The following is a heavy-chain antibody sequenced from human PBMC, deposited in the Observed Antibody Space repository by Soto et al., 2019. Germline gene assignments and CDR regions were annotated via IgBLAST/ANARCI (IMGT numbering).Heavy chain of an antibody. CDR3: ATYRGSYFPVGHDR. CDR1: GFMFSSYW. D-gene: IGHD3-10*01. CDR2: IKQDGSEI. J-gene: IGHJ4*02. V-gene: IGHV3-7*01. Sequence: VHLVESGGGLVEPGGSLRLSCEASGFMFSSYWMSWVRQAPGEGLEWVANIKQDGSEIHYLESVEGRFTIFRDNARRSLDLQMNSLRAEDTAVYFCATYRGSYFPVGHDRWGQGTLVVVSS.